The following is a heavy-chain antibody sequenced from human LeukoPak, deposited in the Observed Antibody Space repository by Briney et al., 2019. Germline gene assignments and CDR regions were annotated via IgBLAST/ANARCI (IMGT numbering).Heavy chain of an antibody. Sequence: ASVKVSCKASGGTFNNYAINWVRQAPGQGLEWVGRLIPLFGTPNYAQKFQGKVTITADESTSTFYMDLSGPRSEDTAVYYCAHATQRLPTIMIDAFDIWGQGTRVTVSS. J-gene: IGHJ3*02. CDR3: AHATQRLPTIMIDAFDI. V-gene: IGHV1-69*15. CDR2: LIPLFGTP. CDR1: GGTFNNYA. D-gene: IGHD5-24*01.